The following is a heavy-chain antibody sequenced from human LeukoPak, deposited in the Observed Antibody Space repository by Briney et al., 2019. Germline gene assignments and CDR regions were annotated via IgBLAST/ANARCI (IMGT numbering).Heavy chain of an antibody. CDR1: GGSISYYY. CDR2: IYYSGST. V-gene: IGHV4-59*08. J-gene: IGHJ4*02. D-gene: IGHD5-18*01. CDR3: ARRRGYGCNYFDH. Sequence: SETLSLTCTVSGGSISYYYWSWIRQPPGKGLEWIGYIYYSGSTNYNPSLKSRVTISVDTSKNQFSLKLTSVTAADTAVYYCARRRGYGCNYFDHWGQGTLVTVSS.